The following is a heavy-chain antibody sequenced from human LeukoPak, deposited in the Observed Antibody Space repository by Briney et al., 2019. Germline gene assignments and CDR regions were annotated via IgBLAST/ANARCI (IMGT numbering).Heavy chain of an antibody. Sequence: GASVKVSCKASGYTLTTHYMHWVRQAPGQGLEWMGWINPNSGGTNYAQKFQGRVTMTRDTSISTAYMELSRLRSDDTAVYYCARSMRYCSSTSCFDGMDVWGQGTTVTVSS. D-gene: IGHD2-2*01. V-gene: IGHV1-2*02. J-gene: IGHJ6*02. CDR1: GYTLTTHY. CDR2: INPNSGGT. CDR3: ARSMRYCSSTSCFDGMDV.